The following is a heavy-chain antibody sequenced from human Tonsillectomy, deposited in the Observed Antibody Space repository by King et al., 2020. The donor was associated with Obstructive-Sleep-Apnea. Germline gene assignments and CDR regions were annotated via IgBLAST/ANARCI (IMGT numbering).Heavy chain of an antibody. J-gene: IGHJ6*02. CDR2: IYYTGST. CDR3: ARLVSDYYDSGGLSYYYYAMDV. V-gene: IGHV4-39*07. D-gene: IGHD3-22*01. Sequence: QLQESGPGLVKPSETLSLTCTVSGGSISSRSYYWGWIRQPPGKGLEWIGTIYYTGSTYYKSSLKSRVTISVDTSKNQFSLKLNSVTAADTAVYYCARLVSDYYDSGGLSYYYYAMDVWGQGTTVTVSS. CDR1: GGSISSRSYY.